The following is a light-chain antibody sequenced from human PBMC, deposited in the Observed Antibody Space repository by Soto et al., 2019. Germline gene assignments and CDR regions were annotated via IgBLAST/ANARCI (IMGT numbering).Light chain of an antibody. V-gene: IGLV2-14*01. CDR2: EAR. CDR1: SNDVGANNY. CDR3: TSYTSTSPLV. J-gene: IGLJ2*01. Sequence: QSALTQPASVSGSPGQSITISCTGTSNDVGANNYVSWYQHHPGKAPKILIYEARNRPSGVSHRFSGSKSGNTASLTISGLQAEDEADYFCTSYTSTSPLVFGGGTKLTVL.